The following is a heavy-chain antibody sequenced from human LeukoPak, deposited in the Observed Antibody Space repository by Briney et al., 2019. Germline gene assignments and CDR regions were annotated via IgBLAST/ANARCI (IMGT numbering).Heavy chain of an antibody. CDR3: AKPFTPTLYGIGWLNCVY. J-gene: IGHJ4*02. CDR2: ISSRTGAT. Sequence: PGGSLRLSCAAPGFTFSDYAMTWVRQAPGKGLEWVSAISSRTGATYYADSVKGRFSISRDNYKNKLNLHINSLTGEKPAAQSCAKPFTPTLYGIGWLNCVYWGQGTLFTVSS. V-gene: IGHV3-23*01. CDR1: GFTFSDYA. D-gene: IGHD3-22*01.